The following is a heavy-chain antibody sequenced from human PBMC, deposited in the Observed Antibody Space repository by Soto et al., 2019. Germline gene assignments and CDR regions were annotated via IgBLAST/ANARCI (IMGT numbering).Heavy chain of an antibody. CDR2: INTGNGNT. CDR1: GYTFTTYA. CDR3: ARSRVRGGYYFDY. D-gene: IGHD3-16*01. V-gene: IGHV1-3*04. Sequence: GASVKVSCKASGYTFTTYAIHWVRQAPGQSLEWMGWINTGNGNTYYSQKMQARVTITRDTSASTAYMELSRLRSEDTAVYYCARSRVRGGYYFDYWGQGDLVTVSS. J-gene: IGHJ4*02.